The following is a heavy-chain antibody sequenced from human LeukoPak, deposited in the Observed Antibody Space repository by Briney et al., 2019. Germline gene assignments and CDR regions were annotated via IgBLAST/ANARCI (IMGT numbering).Heavy chain of an antibody. V-gene: IGHV4-39*01. CDR3: ALQERSQYYFDY. CDR2: IYYSGST. D-gene: IGHD1-1*01. CDR1: GGSISSSSYY. Sequence: SETLSLTCTVSGGSISSSSYYWGWIRQPPGKGLEWIGSIYYSGSTYYNPSLKSRVTISVDTSKNQFSLKLSSVTAADTAVYYCALQERSQYYFDYWGQGTLVTVSS. J-gene: IGHJ4*02.